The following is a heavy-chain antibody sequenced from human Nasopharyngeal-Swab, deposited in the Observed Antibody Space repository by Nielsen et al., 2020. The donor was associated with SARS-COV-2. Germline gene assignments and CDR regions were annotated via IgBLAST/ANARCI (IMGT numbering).Heavy chain of an antibody. D-gene: IGHD2-2*01. CDR2: INPSGGST. CDR1: GYTFPSYY. V-gene: IGHV1-46*01. J-gene: IGHJ4*02. Sequence: VKVSCKASGYTFPSYYMHWVRQAPGQGLEWMGIINPSGGSTSYAQKFQGRVTMTRDTSTSTVYMELSSLRSEDTAVYYCARGQHNPSTRTYQPPLTAEDNFDYWGQGTLVTVSS. CDR3: ARGQHNPSTRTYQPPLTAEDNFDY.